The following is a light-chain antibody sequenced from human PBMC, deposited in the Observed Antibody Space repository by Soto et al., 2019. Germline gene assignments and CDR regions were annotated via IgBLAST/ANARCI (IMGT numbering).Light chain of an antibody. CDR3: QQYNIFPWT. V-gene: IGKV1-5*01. CDR2: DAS. Sequence: DIQMTQSPSTLPASVGDRVTITCRASQSLSGYLAWYQQKPGKAPKVLIFDASNLESGVPSRFSGSGSGTEFTLTISSLQPDDFATYYCQQYNIFPWTVGQGTKVDIK. J-gene: IGKJ1*01. CDR1: QSLSGY.